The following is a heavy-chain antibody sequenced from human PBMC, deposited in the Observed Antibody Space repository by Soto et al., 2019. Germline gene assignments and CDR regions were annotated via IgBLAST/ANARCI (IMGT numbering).Heavy chain of an antibody. V-gene: IGHV5-51*01. CDR2: IYPGESDT. J-gene: IGHJ6*02. Sequence: ESLKIWRKGSGYSCTGYWIGWVRHMPGKGLEWMGIIYPGESDTRYSPSFQGQVTFSADKSISPAYLQWSSLKASDTAMYYWARLRNPGDIMDVWGQGTTVTVSS. CDR3: ARLRNPGDIMDV. CDR1: GYSCTGYW.